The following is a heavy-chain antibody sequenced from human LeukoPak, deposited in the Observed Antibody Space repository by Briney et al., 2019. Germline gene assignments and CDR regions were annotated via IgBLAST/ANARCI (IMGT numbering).Heavy chain of an antibody. Sequence: GGSLRLSCAASGFTFSSYWMSWVRQAPGKGLEWVANIKQDGSEKYYVDSMKGRFTISRDNAKNSLYLQMNSLRAEDTAVYYCAKGLSKNSRSSGFDYWGQGTLVTVSS. CDR3: AKGLSKNSRSSGFDY. D-gene: IGHD6-19*01. V-gene: IGHV3-7*03. CDR2: IKQDGSEK. CDR1: GFTFSSYW. J-gene: IGHJ4*02.